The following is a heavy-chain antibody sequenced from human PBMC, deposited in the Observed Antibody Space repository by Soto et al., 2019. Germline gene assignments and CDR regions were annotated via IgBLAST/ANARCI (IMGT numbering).Heavy chain of an antibody. CDR1: GFTFSSYG. J-gene: IGHJ4*02. Sequence: QVQLVESGGGVVQPGRSLRLSCAASGFTFSSYGMHWVRQAPGKGLEWVAVISYDGCNKYYADSVKGRFTISRDNSKNTLYLQMNSLRAEDTAVYYCAKYGIAVADYNFDYWGQGTLVTVSS. V-gene: IGHV3-30*18. D-gene: IGHD6-19*01. CDR2: ISYDGCNK. CDR3: AKYGIAVADYNFDY.